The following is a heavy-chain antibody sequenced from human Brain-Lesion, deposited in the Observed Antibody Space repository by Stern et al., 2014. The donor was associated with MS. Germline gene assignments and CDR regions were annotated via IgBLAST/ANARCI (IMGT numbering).Heavy chain of an antibody. CDR3: ARVYNTIYGIVTQRGSGMDV. CDR2: IKADGTEK. V-gene: IGHV3-7*01. CDR1: GFTFGNYC. D-gene: IGHD3-3*01. Sequence: EVQLVESGGGLVQPGGSLTISCTAAGFTFGNYCMTWVRQAPGKGLEWVANIKADGTEKNYVDSVKGRFTITRDNASSASYMKLNSLRVEDTALYYCARVYNTIYGIVTQRGSGMDVWGQGTTVIVSS. J-gene: IGHJ6*02.